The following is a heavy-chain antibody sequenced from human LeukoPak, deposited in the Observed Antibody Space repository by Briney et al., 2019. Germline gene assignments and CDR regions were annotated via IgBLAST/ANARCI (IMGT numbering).Heavy chain of an antibody. J-gene: IGHJ4*02. CDR1: GFTFSSHS. V-gene: IGHV3-33*01. D-gene: IGHD3-16*01. CDR2: IWYDGSDK. CDR3: ARDRVLHYFDY. Sequence: GGSLRLSCAASGFTFSSHSMHWVRQAPGKGLEWVAVIWYDGSDKYYADSVKGRFTISRDNSKNTLYLQMTSLRADDTAVYYCARDRVLHYFDYWGQGALVTVSS.